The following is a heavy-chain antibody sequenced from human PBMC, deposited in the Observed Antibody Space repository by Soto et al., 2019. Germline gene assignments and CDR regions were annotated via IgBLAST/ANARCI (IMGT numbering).Heavy chain of an antibody. Sequence: GGSLRLSCAASGFTFSIYSIAWVRQVPGKGLEWVSSISSDSNYIYYADSVKGRFTISRDNAKNSLYLQMNSLSAEDTAAYFCAREAHFYGRSDVFDIWGQGTMVTVSS. J-gene: IGHJ3*02. D-gene: IGHD3-10*02. CDR3: AREAHFYGRSDVFDI. CDR2: ISSDSNYI. CDR1: GFTFSIYS. V-gene: IGHV3-21*01.